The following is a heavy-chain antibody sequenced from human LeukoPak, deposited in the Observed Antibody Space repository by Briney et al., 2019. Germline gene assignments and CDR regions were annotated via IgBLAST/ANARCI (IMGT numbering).Heavy chain of an antibody. V-gene: IGHV1-69*13. CDR1: GGTFSSYA. J-gene: IGHJ5*02. Sequence: ASVKVSCKASGGTFSSYAISWVRQAPGQGLEWMGGINPIFGTANYAQKFQGRVTITADESTSTAYMELSSLRSEDTAVYYCARSNYYYDSSGYPRWFDPWGQGTLVTVSS. D-gene: IGHD3-22*01. CDR2: INPIFGTA. CDR3: ARSNYYYDSSGYPRWFDP.